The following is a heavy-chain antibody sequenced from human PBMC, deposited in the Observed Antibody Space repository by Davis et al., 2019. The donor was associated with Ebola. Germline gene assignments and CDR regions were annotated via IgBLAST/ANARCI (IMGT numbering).Heavy chain of an antibody. D-gene: IGHD3-9*01. J-gene: IGHJ6*02. V-gene: IGHV1-3*01. Sequence: ASVKVSCKASGYTFTSYAMHWVRQAPGQRLEWMGWINAGNGNTKYSQKFQGRVTITRDTSASTAYVELSSLRSEDTAVYYCARDGGRYFDWFPYYYGMDVWGQGTTVTVSS. CDR3: ARDGGRYFDWFPYYYGMDV. CDR1: GYTFTSYA. CDR2: INAGNGNT.